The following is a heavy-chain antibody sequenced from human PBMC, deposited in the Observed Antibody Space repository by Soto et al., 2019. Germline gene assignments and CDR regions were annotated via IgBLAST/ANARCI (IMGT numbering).Heavy chain of an antibody. V-gene: IGHV3-33*05. J-gene: IGHJ4*02. D-gene: IGHD3-22*01. CDR3: ARGLDYDSSGYYLDF. Sequence: QVQLVESGGGVVQPGRSLRLSCAASGFTFSTYGMHWVRQAPGKGLEWVAFIQYHGINKDYADSVKGRFTISRDNSRNTLYLQMNSLRAEDTAVYYCARGLDYDSSGYYLDFWGQGALVTVPS. CDR1: GFTFSTYG. CDR2: IQYHGINK.